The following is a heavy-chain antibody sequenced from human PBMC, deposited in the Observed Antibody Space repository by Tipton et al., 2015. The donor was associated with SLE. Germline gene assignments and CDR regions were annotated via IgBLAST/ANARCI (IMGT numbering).Heavy chain of an antibody. CDR2: ISAYNGNT. CDR1: GYTFSGHY. Sequence: QLVQSGAEVKKPGASMKVSCKASGYTFSGHYIHWVRQAPGQGLEWMGWISAYNGNTNYAQKFQGRVTMTTDTSTSTVYMELRSLRSDDTAIYYCARDPYCTTTSCFAGYYYYYYMDVWGKGTTVTVSS. D-gene: IGHD2-2*01. V-gene: IGHV1-18*04. J-gene: IGHJ6*03. CDR3: ARDPYCTTTSCFAGYYYYYYMDV.